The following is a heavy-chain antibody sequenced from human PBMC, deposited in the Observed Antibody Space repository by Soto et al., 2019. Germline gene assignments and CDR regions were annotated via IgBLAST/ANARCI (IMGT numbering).Heavy chain of an antibody. V-gene: IGHV4-4*02. CDR3: APASVPGSAFDY. D-gene: IGHD6-19*01. J-gene: IGHJ4*02. CDR2: VFHSGST. Sequence: QVQLQESGPGLVKPSGTLSLTCAVSGGSISSSNWWTWVRQPPGKGLEGIGEVFHSGSTNYKSSHRSRVTISVDKSKNQFSLKLSSGAAADTAVCYCAPASVPGSAFDYWGKGTLVTVSS. CDR1: GGSISSSNW.